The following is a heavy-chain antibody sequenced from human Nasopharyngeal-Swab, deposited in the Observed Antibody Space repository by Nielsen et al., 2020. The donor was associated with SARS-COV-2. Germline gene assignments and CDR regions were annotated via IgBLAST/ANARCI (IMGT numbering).Heavy chain of an antibody. V-gene: IGHV4-59*01. J-gene: IGHJ5*02. D-gene: IGHD1-26*01. Sequence: SETLSLTCSVSGGSISNYFWFWVRQPPGKGLEWIGYSGNTNYNPSLKSRVTISVDTSKNQFSLKLSSVTAADTALYYCARVARASGRVGGRWFDPWGQGTLVTVSS. CDR1: GGSISNYF. CDR3: ARVARASGRVGGRWFDP. CDR2: SGNT.